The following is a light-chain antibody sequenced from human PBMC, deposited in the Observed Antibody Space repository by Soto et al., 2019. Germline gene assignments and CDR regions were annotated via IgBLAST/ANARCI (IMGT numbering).Light chain of an antibody. V-gene: IGKV3-20*01. CDR3: QHYGSSPRT. J-gene: IGKJ1*01. CDR1: QAVNTR. CDR2: GTS. Sequence: EIVLTQSPATLSSFPGDRVTLSCRASQAVNTRLAWYQQKPGQAPRLLIYGTSTRATGIPDRFSGSGSGTDFTLTISRLEPEDFAVYYCQHYGSSPRTFGQGTKVDIK.